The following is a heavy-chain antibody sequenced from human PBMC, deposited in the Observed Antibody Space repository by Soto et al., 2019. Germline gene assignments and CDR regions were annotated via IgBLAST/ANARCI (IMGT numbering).Heavy chain of an antibody. V-gene: IGHV1-46*01. J-gene: IGHJ4*02. CDR2: INPSGGST. CDR3: ARADYYDSSGFYYDC. CDR1: GDIITNHY. D-gene: IGHD3-22*01. Sequence: ASVKASCKASGDIITNHYIHWVRQAPEQGLEWMGIINPSGGSTNYLQKFQGRITMTRDTSTSTVYMELSSLRSEDTAVYFCARADYYDSSGFYYDCWGQGSLVTVSS.